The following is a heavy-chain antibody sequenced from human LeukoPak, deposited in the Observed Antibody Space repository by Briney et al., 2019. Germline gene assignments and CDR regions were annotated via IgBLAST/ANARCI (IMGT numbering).Heavy chain of an antibody. Sequence: GASVKVSCKASGYTFTSYAMNWVRQAPGHGLEWRGGINTNTGNPTYAQGFTGWFVFSLDTSVSTAYLQISSLKAEDTAVYYCARARRGWSSAAFDIWGQGTMVTVSS. CDR1: GYTFTSYA. V-gene: IGHV7-4-1*02. CDR3: ARARRGWSSAAFDI. CDR2: INTNTGNP. D-gene: IGHD6-19*01. J-gene: IGHJ3*02.